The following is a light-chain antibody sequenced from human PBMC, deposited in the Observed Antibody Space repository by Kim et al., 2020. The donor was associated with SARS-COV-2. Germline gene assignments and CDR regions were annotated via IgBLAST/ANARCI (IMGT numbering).Light chain of an antibody. CDR3: VIWSGSAWV. CDR1: SDINVKNYK. V-gene: IGLV5-37*01. J-gene: IGLJ3*02. Sequence: QPVLIQPPSSSASPGESARLTCTLPSDINVKNYKMYWYQQKPGSPPRYLLYYSSDSDKGRGSGVPSRFSGSKDASANAGILLISGLQSDDEADYYCVIWSGSAWVFGGGTKVTVL. CDR2: YSSDSDK.